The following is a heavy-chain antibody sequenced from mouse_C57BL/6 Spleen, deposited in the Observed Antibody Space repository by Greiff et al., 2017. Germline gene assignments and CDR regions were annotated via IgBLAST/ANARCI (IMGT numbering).Heavy chain of an antibody. D-gene: IGHD1-1*01. CDR1: GFSFNTYA. J-gene: IGHJ4*01. CDR2: IRSKSTNYAT. V-gene: IGHV10-1*01. CDR3: GYYGSSYDYYAMDY. Sequence: EVMLVESGGGLVQPKGSLKLSCAASGFSFNTYAMNWVRQAPGKGLEWFARIRSKSTNYATYYADSVKVRFTISRDESESMLYQKMNNLKTEDTAMYYCGYYGSSYDYYAMDYWGQGTSVTVSS.